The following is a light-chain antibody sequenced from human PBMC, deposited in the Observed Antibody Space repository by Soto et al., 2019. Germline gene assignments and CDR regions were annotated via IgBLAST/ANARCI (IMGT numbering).Light chain of an antibody. CDR1: QSVSSN. V-gene: IGKV3-15*01. CDR3: QQYKNWPLIT. Sequence: EIVMTQSPATLSVSPGEGVTLSCRASQSVSSNLAWYQQRPGQAPRLLIYGASTRATGIPARFSGSGSGTEFTLTIRSLQSEDFAVYYCQQYKNWPLITFGQGTRLEIK. CDR2: GAS. J-gene: IGKJ5*01.